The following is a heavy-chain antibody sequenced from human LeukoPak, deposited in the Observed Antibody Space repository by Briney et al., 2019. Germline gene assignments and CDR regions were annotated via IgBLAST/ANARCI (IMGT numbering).Heavy chain of an antibody. CDR3: ARGSLGASDY. V-gene: IGHV4-61*10. D-gene: IGHD1-26*01. Sequence: KPSETLSLTCTVSGGSISSGSYYWSWIRQPAGKGLEWIGYIYYSGSTNYNPSLKSRVTISVDTSKNQFSLKLSSVTAADTAVYYCARGSLGASDYWGQGTLVTVSS. CDR2: IYYSGST. CDR1: GGSISSGSYY. J-gene: IGHJ4*02.